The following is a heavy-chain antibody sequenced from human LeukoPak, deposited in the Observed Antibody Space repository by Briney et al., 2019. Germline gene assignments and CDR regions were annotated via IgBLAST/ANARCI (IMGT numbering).Heavy chain of an antibody. D-gene: IGHD3-22*01. Sequence: GGSLRLSCEASGFTFSSYSMNWVRQAPGKGLEWVSSISSSSSYIYYADSVKGRFTISRDNAKNSLYLQMNSLRAEDTAVYYCARDLYHSYDSSGYPDYWGQGTLVTVSS. V-gene: IGHV3-21*01. J-gene: IGHJ4*02. CDR3: ARDLYHSYDSSGYPDY. CDR1: GFTFSSYS. CDR2: ISSSSSYI.